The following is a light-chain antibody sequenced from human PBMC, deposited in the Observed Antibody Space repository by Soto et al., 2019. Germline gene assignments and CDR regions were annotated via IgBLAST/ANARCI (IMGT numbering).Light chain of an antibody. Sequence: TQFPATLSASPGGGATLSCRAAQDVTTNFAWYQLKRGQPPRLLIYDASNRATGIPARFSGSGSGTDFTLTISSLEPEDFAVYYCQQRSNWPPITFGQGTRLEIK. CDR2: DAS. CDR3: QQRSNWPPIT. CDR1: QDVTTN. V-gene: IGKV3-11*01. J-gene: IGKJ5*01.